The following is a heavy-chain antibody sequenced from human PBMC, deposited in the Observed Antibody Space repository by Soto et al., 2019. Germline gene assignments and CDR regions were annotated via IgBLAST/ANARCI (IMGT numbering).Heavy chain of an antibody. J-gene: IGHJ5*02. V-gene: IGHV3-7*04. CDR2: IKQDGSEK. Sequence: EVQLVESGGGLVQPGGSLRLSCVASGFIFSNYWMYWVRQTPDKGLEWVANIKQDGSEKYYVDSVNGRFTISRDNAKNSLFLQMNNLIAEDTAVYYCARGGTIREWLTDHWGQGTLVTVSS. CDR3: ARGGTIREWLTDH. D-gene: IGHD5-12*01. CDR1: GFIFSNYW.